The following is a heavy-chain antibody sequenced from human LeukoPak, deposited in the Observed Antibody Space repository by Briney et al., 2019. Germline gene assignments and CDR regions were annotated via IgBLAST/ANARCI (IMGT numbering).Heavy chain of an antibody. Sequence: GGSLRLSCAASGFAFSSYGMSWVRQAPGKGLEWVSAISGNGVGTYYADSVKGRFTISRDNSKNTLYLQMNSLRAEDTAVYYCARRYFDLWGRGTLVTVSS. CDR2: ISGNGVGT. CDR1: GFAFSSYG. J-gene: IGHJ2*01. CDR3: ARRYFDL. V-gene: IGHV3-23*01.